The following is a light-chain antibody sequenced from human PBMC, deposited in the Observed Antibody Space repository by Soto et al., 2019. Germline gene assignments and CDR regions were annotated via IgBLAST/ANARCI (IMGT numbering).Light chain of an antibody. J-gene: IGKJ3*01. CDR1: QSVSSN. CDR2: DAS. CDR3: QQYNTWPFT. V-gene: IGKV3-15*01. Sequence: ETVMTQSPATLSVSPGERATLSCRASQSVSSNLAWYQQKPGQAPRLLIYDASTRATGIPARFSGSGSGTEFTLTISSLQSEDFAVYYCQQYNTWPFTFGTGTKVDI.